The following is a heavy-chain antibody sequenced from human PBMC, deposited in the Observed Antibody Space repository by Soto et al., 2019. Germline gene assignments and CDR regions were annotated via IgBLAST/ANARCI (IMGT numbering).Heavy chain of an antibody. D-gene: IGHD6-19*01. J-gene: IGHJ5*02. CDR1: GFTFSSYG. Sequence: QVQLVESGGGVVQPGRSLRLSCAASGFTFSSYGMHWVRQAPGKGLEWVAVISYDGSNKYYADSVKGRFTISRDNSKNALYRKMNSLRAEDTAVYSCAKGSQGLVLGVASDWFDPGGQGTLVTVSS. V-gene: IGHV3-30*18. CDR3: AKGSQGLVLGVASDWFDP. CDR2: ISYDGSNK.